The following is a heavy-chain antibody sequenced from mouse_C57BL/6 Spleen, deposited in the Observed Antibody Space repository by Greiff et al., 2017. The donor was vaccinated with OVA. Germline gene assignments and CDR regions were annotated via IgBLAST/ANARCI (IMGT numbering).Heavy chain of an antibody. CDR2: IYPGDGDT. CDR3: AAYYSNPWEAMDY. V-gene: IGHV1-82*01. J-gene: IGHJ4*01. Sequence: QVQLQQSGPELVKPGASVKISCKASGYAFSSSWMNWVKQRPGKGLEWIGRIYPGDGDTNYNGKFKGKATLTADKSSSTAYMQLSSLTSEDSAVYFCAAYYSNPWEAMDYWGQGTSVTVSS. CDR1: GYAFSSSW. D-gene: IGHD2-5*01.